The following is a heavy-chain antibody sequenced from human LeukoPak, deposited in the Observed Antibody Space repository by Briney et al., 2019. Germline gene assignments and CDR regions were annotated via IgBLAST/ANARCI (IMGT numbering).Heavy chain of an antibody. V-gene: IGHV3-33*08. D-gene: IGHD2-15*01. CDR2: IWNDGSNK. J-gene: IGHJ6*03. CDR3: AREAVVVVAATPYYYMDV. Sequence: GGSLRLSCAASGFTVSSNYMSWVRQAPGKGLEWVAGIWNDGSNKYYADSVKGRFTISRDNSKNTLYLQMNSLRAKDTAVYYCAREAVVVVAATPYYYMDVWGKGTTVTVSS. CDR1: GFTVSSNY.